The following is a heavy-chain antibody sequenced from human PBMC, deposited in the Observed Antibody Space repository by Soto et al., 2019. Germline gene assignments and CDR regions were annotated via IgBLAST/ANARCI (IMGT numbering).Heavy chain of an antibody. CDR1: GFTFSSYG. CDR2: IWYDGSNK. Sequence: GGSLRLSCAASGFTFSSYGMHWVRQAPGKGLEWVAVIWYDGSNKYYADSVKGRFTISRDNSKNTLYLQMNSLRAEDTAVYYCASQSPVVVAAPMDVWGKGTTVTVSS. J-gene: IGHJ6*03. D-gene: IGHD2-15*01. CDR3: ASQSPVVVAAPMDV. V-gene: IGHV3-33*01.